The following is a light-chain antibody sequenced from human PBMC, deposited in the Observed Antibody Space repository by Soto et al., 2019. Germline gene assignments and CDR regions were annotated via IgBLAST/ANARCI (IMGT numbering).Light chain of an antibody. Sequence: TLSLSPGERATLSCRASQSFSSYLAWYQQKPGQAPRLLIYDASKRATGIPARFSGRGSGTDFTLTISSLEPEDFAVYYCQQRSNWPPVITFGQGTRLEIK. CDR1: QSFSSY. CDR2: DAS. J-gene: IGKJ5*01. CDR3: QQRSNWPPVIT. V-gene: IGKV3-11*01.